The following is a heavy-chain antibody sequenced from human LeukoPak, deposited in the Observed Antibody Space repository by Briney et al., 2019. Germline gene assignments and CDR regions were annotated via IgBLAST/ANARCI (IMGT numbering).Heavy chain of an antibody. CDR2: IIPIFGTA. D-gene: IGHD2-8*01. CDR1: GYTFTSYA. Sequence: GASVKVSCKASGYTFTSYAISWVRQAPGQGLEWMGGIIPIFGTANYAQKFQGRVTITTDESTSTAYMELSSLRSEDTAVYYCARGPRGVGYCTNGVCYRSYYYYMDVWGKGTTVTVSS. J-gene: IGHJ6*03. CDR3: ARGPRGVGYCTNGVCYRSYYYYMDV. V-gene: IGHV1-69*05.